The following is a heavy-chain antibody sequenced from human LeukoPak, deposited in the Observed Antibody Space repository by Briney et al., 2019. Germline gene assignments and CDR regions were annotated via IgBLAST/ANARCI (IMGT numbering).Heavy chain of an antibody. V-gene: IGHV1-69*13. Sequence: SVKVSCKASGGTFSSYAISWVRQAPGQGLEWMGGIIPIFGTANYAQKFQGRVTITADESTSTAYMELSSLRSEDTAVYYCARVNWDYPVYYYYYMDVWGKGTTVTVSS. CDR2: IIPIFGTA. CDR3: ARVNWDYPVYYYYYMDV. D-gene: IGHD1-7*01. J-gene: IGHJ6*03. CDR1: GGTFSSYA.